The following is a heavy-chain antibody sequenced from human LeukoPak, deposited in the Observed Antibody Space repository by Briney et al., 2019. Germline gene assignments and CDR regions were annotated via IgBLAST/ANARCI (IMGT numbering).Heavy chain of an antibody. CDR2: IIPIFGTA. CDR1: GYTFTSYY. Sequence: SVKVSCKASGYTFTSYYMHWVRQAPGQGLEWMGGIIPIFGTANYAQKFQGRVTITADESTSTAYMELSSLRSEDTAVYYCAIKGGSGWYWFDPWGQGTLVTVSS. V-gene: IGHV1-69*13. D-gene: IGHD6-19*01. CDR3: AIKGGSGWYWFDP. J-gene: IGHJ5*02.